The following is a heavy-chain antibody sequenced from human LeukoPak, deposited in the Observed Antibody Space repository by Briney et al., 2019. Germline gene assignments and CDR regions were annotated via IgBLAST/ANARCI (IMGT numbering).Heavy chain of an antibody. CDR1: GFTFSNYA. CDR3: AKAKTPSCYAALDY. D-gene: IGHD2-2*01. J-gene: IGHJ4*02. Sequence: GGSLRLSCLASGFTFSNYAMSWVRQAPGKGLEWVSGITISGNTAYYADSVKGRFTISRDNFKNTLYLQMNSLRAEDTAVYYCAKAKTPSCYAALDYWGQGTLVTVSS. V-gene: IGHV3-23*01. CDR2: ITISGNTA.